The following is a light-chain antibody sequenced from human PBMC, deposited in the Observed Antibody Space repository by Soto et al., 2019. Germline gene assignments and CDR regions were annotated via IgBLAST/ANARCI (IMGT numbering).Light chain of an antibody. CDR2: WAS. CDR1: QSVLYSSNNRNY. V-gene: IGKV4-1*01. Sequence: DIVMTQSPDSLAVSLGERATINCRSSQSVLYSSNNRNYLAWYQQKPGQPPKLLIYWASTRESGVPDRFSGSGSGTDFTLTISSLQADDVAVYFCHQYYTTPRRTFGQGTKVEIK. J-gene: IGKJ1*01. CDR3: HQYYTTPRRT.